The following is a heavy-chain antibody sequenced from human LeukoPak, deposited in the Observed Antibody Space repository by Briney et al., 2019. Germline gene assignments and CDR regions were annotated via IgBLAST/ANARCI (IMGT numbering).Heavy chain of an antibody. J-gene: IGHJ6*02. Sequence: GGSLRLSCVASGFTFTDYFMSWVRQAPGKGLEWVASIKHNGGEKYYVDSVKGRFTISRDNAKNSLYLEMSSLRAEDTTVYYCAKDPDYSTDYYGMDVWGQGTTVTVSS. CDR1: GFTFTDYF. CDR2: IKHNGGEK. D-gene: IGHD4-11*01. V-gene: IGHV3-7*03. CDR3: AKDPDYSTDYYGMDV.